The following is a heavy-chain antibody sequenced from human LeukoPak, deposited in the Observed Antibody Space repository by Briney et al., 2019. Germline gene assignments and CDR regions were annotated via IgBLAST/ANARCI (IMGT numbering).Heavy chain of an antibody. CDR1: GYSFTSYW. CDR2: IYPGDSDT. CDR3: ARRGNGNNFGY. Sequence: GESLKISCQGSGYSFTSYWIGWVRQMPGKGLEWMGIIYPGDSDTRYSPSFQGQVTISADKSISTAYLQWRSLRASDTAIYYCARRGNGNNFGYWGQGSLVTVSS. D-gene: IGHD5-24*01. V-gene: IGHV5-51*01. J-gene: IGHJ4*02.